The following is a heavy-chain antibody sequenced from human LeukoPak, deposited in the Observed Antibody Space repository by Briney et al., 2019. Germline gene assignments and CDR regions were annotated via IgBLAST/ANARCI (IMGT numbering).Heavy chain of an antibody. Sequence: GGSLRLSCAASGFTFSSYSMNWVRQAPGKGLEWLSSISSGSTYMYYADSVKGRFTISRDNAQNSMYLQMNSLRAEDTAVYYCGRVGGRSKAAKGDAFDIWGQGTMVTVSS. CDR3: GRVGGRSKAAKGDAFDI. V-gene: IGHV3-21*01. CDR2: ISSGSTYM. CDR1: GFTFSSYS. J-gene: IGHJ3*02. D-gene: IGHD6-6*01.